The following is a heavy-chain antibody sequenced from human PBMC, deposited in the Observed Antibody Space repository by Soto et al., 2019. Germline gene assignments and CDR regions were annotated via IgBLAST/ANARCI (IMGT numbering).Heavy chain of an antibody. CDR1: GGSFSGYY. CDR3: ARGRYSSGLFDP. J-gene: IGHJ5*02. Sequence: PSETLSLTCAVYGGSFSGYYWSWIRQPPGKGLEWIGEINHSGSTNYNPSLKSRVTISVDTSKNQFSLKLSSVTAADTAVYYCARGRYSSGLFDPWGQGTLVTV. CDR2: INHSGST. V-gene: IGHV4-34*01. D-gene: IGHD6-19*01.